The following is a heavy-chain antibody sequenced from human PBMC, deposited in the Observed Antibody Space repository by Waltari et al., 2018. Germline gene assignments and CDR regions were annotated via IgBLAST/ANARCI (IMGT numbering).Heavy chain of an antibody. CDR1: GGSISSYY. V-gene: IGHV4-59*08. J-gene: IGHJ4*02. CDR3: AFSALGVPAAYY. Sequence: QVQLQESGPGLVKPSETLSLTCTVSGGSISSYYWSWIRQPPGKGLEWIGDIYYSGRTNYNPTLKSRVTISVDTSKSQFSLKLSSVPAADTAVYYCAFSALGVPAAYYWGQGTLVTVSS. D-gene: IGHD2-2*01. CDR2: IYYSGRT.